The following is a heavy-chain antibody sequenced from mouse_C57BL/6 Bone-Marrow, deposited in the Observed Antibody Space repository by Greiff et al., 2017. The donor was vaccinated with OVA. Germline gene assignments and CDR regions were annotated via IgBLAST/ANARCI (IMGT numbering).Heavy chain of an antibody. Sequence: QVQLQQPGAELVKPGASVKLSCKASGYTFTSYWMQWVKQRPGQGLEWIGEIDPSDGYTNYNQKFKGKATLTVDTSSSTAYMQLSSLTSEDSAVYYCARAYYGSRWWYFDVWGTGTTVTVSS. CDR3: ARAYYGSRWWYFDV. V-gene: IGHV1-50*01. J-gene: IGHJ1*03. CDR2: IDPSDGYT. CDR1: GYTFTSYW. D-gene: IGHD1-1*01.